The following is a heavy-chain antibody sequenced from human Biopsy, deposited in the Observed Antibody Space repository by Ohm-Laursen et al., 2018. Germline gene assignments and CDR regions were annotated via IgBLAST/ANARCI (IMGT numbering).Heavy chain of an antibody. CDR3: AREDEGLLRALDL. Sequence: GTLSLTCTVSGASMTGYFWTWVRQPAGKGLEWIGHIYTIGDTSYNPSLESRVTMSLDTSKNQFSLKMTSLTAADTAVYFCAREDEGLLRALDLWGQGTMVTVSS. J-gene: IGHJ3*01. V-gene: IGHV4-4*07. CDR1: GASMTGYF. D-gene: IGHD3-3*01. CDR2: IYTIGDT.